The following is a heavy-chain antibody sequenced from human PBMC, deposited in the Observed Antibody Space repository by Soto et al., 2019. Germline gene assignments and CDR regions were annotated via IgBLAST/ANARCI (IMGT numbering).Heavy chain of an antibody. Sequence: EVQLLESGGDLVQPGGSLRLSCAASGFTFTSYAMSWIRQAPGKGLEWVSAITGGGDNTYYADSVKGRFTISRDNSKNTLYLQMNSLRAEDTAFYSCTKDGGSRDWLTVNWGQGTLVTVSS. D-gene: IGHD3-9*01. CDR1: GFTFTSYA. CDR3: TKDGGSRDWLTVN. V-gene: IGHV3-23*01. CDR2: ITGGGDNT. J-gene: IGHJ4*02.